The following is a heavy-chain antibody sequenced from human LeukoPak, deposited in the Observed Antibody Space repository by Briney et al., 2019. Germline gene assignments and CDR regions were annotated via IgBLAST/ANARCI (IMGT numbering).Heavy chain of an antibody. V-gene: IGHV3-74*01. J-gene: IGHJ3*02. D-gene: IGHD3-10*01. CDR1: GFTFSSYW. CDR2: INTDGSST. CDR3: AKNYYGSGSYYNAGAFDI. Sequence: GGSLRLSCAASGFTFSSYWMHWVRQAPGKGLVWVSRINTDGSSTSYADSVKGRFTISRDNAKNTLYLQMNSLRAEDTAVYYCAKNYYGSGSYYNAGAFDIWGQGTMVTVSS.